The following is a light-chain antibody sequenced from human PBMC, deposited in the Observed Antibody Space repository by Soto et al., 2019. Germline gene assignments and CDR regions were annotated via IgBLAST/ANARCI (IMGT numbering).Light chain of an antibody. CDR1: QSVSSSY. J-gene: IGKJ1*01. CDR3: QKYGSSPKT. Sequence: EIVLTQAPGTLSLSPGERATLSCRASQSVSSSYLAWYQQKPGQAPRLLIYGASGRATGIPDRFSGSGSGTDFTLTISRLEPEDFAVYYCQKYGSSPKTFGQGTKV. V-gene: IGKV3-20*01. CDR2: GAS.